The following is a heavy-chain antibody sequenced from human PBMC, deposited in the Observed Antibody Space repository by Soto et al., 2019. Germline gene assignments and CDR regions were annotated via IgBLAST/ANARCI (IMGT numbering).Heavy chain of an antibody. CDR2: MDPYRGNT. V-gene: IGHV1-8*01. Sequence: ASVKVSCKASGYTFTNYDIHWVRQATVQGREWMGWMDPYRGNTAYAQKFQGRVSMTRSTSITTAYLELSNLNYEDTAVYYCVRAHQHRGIYTGDSGGQGTLVTVSS. CDR3: VRAHQHRGIYTGDS. D-gene: IGHD3-16*01. J-gene: IGHJ4*02. CDR1: GYTFTNYD.